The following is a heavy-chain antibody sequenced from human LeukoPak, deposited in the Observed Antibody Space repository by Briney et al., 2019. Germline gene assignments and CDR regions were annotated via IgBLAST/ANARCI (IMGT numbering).Heavy chain of an antibody. J-gene: IGHJ6*02. Sequence: GESLKISWKGSGYSFTSYWIGWVRQMPGKGLEWMGIIYPGDSDARYSPSFQGQVTISADKSISTAYLQWSSLKASDTAMYYCARGSSSHRDWGAGMDVWGQGTTVTVSS. V-gene: IGHV5-51*01. D-gene: IGHD6-6*01. CDR1: GYSFTSYW. CDR3: ARGSSSHRDWGAGMDV. CDR2: IYPGDSDA.